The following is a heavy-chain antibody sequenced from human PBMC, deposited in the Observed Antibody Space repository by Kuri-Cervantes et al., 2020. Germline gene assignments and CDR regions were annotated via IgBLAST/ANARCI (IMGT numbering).Heavy chain of an antibody. CDR3: AKEARVRYYFDY. J-gene: IGHJ4*02. CDR1: GFTFSSYS. Sequence: LSLTCAASGFTFSSYSMNWVRQAPGKGLEWVALISFDGSNKYYADSVKGRFTISRDNSKNTLYLQMNSLRAEDTALYYCAKEARVRYYFDYWGQGTLVTVSS. CDR2: ISFDGSNK. V-gene: IGHV3-30*18.